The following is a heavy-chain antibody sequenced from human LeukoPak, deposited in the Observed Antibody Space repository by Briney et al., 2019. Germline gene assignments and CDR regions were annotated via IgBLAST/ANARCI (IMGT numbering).Heavy chain of an antibody. J-gene: IGHJ4*02. CDR1: GGSFSGYY. V-gene: IGHV4-34*01. CDR2: INHSGST. D-gene: IGHD3-3*01. CDR3: ARGRPIFGVVKKSPFDY. Sequence: SETLSLTCAVYGGSFSGYYWSWIRQPPGKGLEWIGEINHSGSTNYNPSLKSRVTISVDTSKNQFSLKLSSVTAADTAVYYCARGRPIFGVVKKSPFDYWGQGTLVTVSS.